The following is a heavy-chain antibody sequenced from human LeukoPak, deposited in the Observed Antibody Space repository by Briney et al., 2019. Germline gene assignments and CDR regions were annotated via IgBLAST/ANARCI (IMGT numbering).Heavy chain of an antibody. Sequence: GSVKVSCKASGYSFTNYDINWVRQATGQGLEWMGWMNPKSGDTGYSQKFQGRVFITRDTSINTAYMELSSLGSDDTAVYYCANDDYYDSSGQLDAFDIWGQGTMVTVSS. V-gene: IGHV1-8*03. D-gene: IGHD3-22*01. CDR3: ANDDYYDSSGQLDAFDI. CDR2: MNPKSGDT. J-gene: IGHJ3*02. CDR1: GYSFTNYD.